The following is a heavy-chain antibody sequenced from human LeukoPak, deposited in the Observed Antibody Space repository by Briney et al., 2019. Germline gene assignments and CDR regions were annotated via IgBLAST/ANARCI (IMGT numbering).Heavy chain of an antibody. CDR2: IHTSGAG. CDR1: GASISQYY. J-gene: IGHJ4*02. Sequence: SETLSLTCTVSGASISQYYWSWIRQTPEKGLEWMGHIHTSGAGTYYPSLKSRLTMSIDTSRNQLSLKLTSVTAADTAVYFCARLGSYHDFWGQGALATVSS. CDR3: ARLGSYHDF. V-gene: IGHV4-4*09. D-gene: IGHD1-26*01.